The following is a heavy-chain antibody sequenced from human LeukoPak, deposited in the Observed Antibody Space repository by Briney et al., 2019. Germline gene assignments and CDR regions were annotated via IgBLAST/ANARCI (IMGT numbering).Heavy chain of an antibody. D-gene: IGHD3-10*01. J-gene: IGHJ6*03. V-gene: IGHV4-34*01. Sequence: SETLSLTCAVYGGSFSGYYWSWIRQPPGKGLEWIGEINHSGSTNYNPSLKSRVTTSVDTSKNQFSLKLSSVTAADTAVYFCARADSANYYDSGRYFNYFYMDVWGRGTTVTVSS. CDR1: GGSFSGYY. CDR3: ARADSANYYDSGRYFNYFYMDV. CDR2: INHSGST.